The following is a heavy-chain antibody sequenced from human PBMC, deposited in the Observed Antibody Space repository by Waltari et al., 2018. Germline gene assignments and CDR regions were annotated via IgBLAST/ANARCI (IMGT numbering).Heavy chain of an antibody. CDR2: IIPILGAT. V-gene: IGHV1-69*11. D-gene: IGHD2-15*01. CDR1: GDTFSLYA. Sequence: QVHLAQSGADVRKPGSSVKFSCKASGDTFSLYAMAWVRQAPGQGLEWMGGIIPILGATNYAQKFQGRVTITADESTSTAYMELSSLRSEDTALYFCARGDATPPYYYFHSWGQGTLVTVSS. CDR3: ARGDATPPYYYFHS. J-gene: IGHJ4*02.